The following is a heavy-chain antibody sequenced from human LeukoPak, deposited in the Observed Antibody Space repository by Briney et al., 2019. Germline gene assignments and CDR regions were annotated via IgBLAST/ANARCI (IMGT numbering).Heavy chain of an antibody. CDR3: ARARYSSGWYYFDY. CDR1: GFTFSSYS. D-gene: IGHD6-19*01. CDR2: ISSSSSYI. Sequence: PGRSLRLSCAASGFTFSSYSMNWVRQAPGKGLEWVSSISSSSSYIYYADSVKGRFTISRDNAKNSLYLQMNSLRAEDTAVYYCARARYSSGWYYFDYWGQGTLVTVSS. V-gene: IGHV3-21*01. J-gene: IGHJ4*02.